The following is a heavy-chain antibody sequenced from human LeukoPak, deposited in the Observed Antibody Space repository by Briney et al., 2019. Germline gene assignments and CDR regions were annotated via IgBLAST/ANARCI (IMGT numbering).Heavy chain of an antibody. CDR3: ASFEVGA. CDR1: GYTFTRYY. D-gene: IGHD3-10*01. CDR2: INPNSGGT. Sequence: ASVKVSCKASGYTFTRYYVNWVRQAPGRGLEWMGWINPNSGGTNYAQKFQGRVTMTRDTSITTVYMELSRLRSDETAVFYCASFEVGAWGQGTLVTVSS. V-gene: IGHV1-2*02. J-gene: IGHJ5*02.